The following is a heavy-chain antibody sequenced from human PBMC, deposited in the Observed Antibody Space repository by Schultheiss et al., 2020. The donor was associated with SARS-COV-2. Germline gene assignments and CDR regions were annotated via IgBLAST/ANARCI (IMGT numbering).Heavy chain of an antibody. Sequence: GGSLRLSCAASGFTFSSYAMSWVRQAPGKGLEWVGRIKSKTDGGTTDYAAPVKGRFTISRDDSKNTAYLQMNSLKTEDTAVYYCTTDSGCGSCYPDDYWGQGTLVTVSS. D-gene: IGHD2-15*01. CDR3: TTDSGCGSCYPDDY. V-gene: IGHV3-15*01. CDR2: IKSKTDGGTT. J-gene: IGHJ4*02. CDR1: GFTFSSYA.